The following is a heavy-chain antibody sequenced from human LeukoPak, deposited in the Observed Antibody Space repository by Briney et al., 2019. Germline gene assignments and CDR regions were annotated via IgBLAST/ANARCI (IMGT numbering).Heavy chain of an antibody. CDR2: INSDGSST. Sequence: PGGALRLSCAASGFTFSSYWMHWVRQAPGKGLVWVSRINSDGSSTSYADSVKGRFTISRDNAKNTLYLQMNSLRAEDTAVYYCARVIVGATTDPYMDVWGKGTTVTISS. D-gene: IGHD1-26*01. CDR1: GFTFSSYW. CDR3: ARVIVGATTDPYMDV. V-gene: IGHV3-74*01. J-gene: IGHJ6*03.